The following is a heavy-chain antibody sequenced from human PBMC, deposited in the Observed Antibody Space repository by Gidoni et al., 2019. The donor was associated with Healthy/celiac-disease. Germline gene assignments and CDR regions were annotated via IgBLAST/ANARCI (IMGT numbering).Heavy chain of an antibody. V-gene: IGHV3-23*01. CDR1: GFSFSSYA. D-gene: IGHD3-3*01. J-gene: IGHJ4*02. CDR3: ARPIYGVAAIDC. Sequence: EVQLLESGGGLVQPGGYLRLSCAASGFSFSSYAMNWVRQAPGKGLEGVSAINTGQGTFYADSVKGRFTTSRDNSKNTLYLQMNSLRAEDTAVYYCARPIYGVAAIDCWGQGTLVTVSS. CDR2: INTGQGT.